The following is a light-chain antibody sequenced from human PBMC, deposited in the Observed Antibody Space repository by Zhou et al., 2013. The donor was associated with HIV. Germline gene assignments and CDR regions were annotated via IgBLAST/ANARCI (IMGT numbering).Light chain of an antibody. V-gene: IGKV3-11*01. CDR1: QSVRSS. Sequence: EIVLTQSPATLSLSPGERATLSCRASQSVRSSLAWYQQKPGQAPRLLIYDASNRATGIPARFSGSGSGTDFTLTISSLESEDFAVYYCQQYSNWPRTFGQGTKLEIK. CDR3: QQYSNWPRT. J-gene: IGKJ2*01. CDR2: DAS.